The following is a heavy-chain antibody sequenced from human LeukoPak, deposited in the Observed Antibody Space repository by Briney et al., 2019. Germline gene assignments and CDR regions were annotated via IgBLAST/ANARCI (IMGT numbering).Heavy chain of an antibody. D-gene: IGHD2-2*01. CDR1: GGSISSSSYY. Sequence: PSETVSLTCTVSGGSISSSSYYWGWIRQPPGKGLEWIGSIYYSGSTYYNPSLKSRVTISVDTSKNQFSLKLSSVTAADTAVYYCARRGQYCSSTSCYPFDYWGQGTLVTVSS. J-gene: IGHJ4*02. CDR2: IYYSGST. V-gene: IGHV4-39*01. CDR3: ARRGQYCSSTSCYPFDY.